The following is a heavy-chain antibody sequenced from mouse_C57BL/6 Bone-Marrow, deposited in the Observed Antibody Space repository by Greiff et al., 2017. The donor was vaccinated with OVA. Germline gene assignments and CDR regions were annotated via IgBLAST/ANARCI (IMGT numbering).Heavy chain of an antibody. CDR1: GFNIKDDY. V-gene: IGHV14-4*01. D-gene: IGHD1-1*01. CDR2: IDPENGDT. J-gene: IGHJ3*01. CDR3: TTEGGSSPWFAY. Sequence: EVQLQQSGAELVRPGASVKLSCTASGFNIKDDYMHWVKQRPEQGLEWIGWIDPENGDTEYASKFQGKATITADTSSNTAYLQLSSLTSEDTAVYYCTTEGGSSPWFAYWGQGTLVTVSA.